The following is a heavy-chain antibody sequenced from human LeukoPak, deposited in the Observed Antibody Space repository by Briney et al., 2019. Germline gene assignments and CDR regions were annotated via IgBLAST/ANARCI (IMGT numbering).Heavy chain of an antibody. Sequence: ASVKASCKASGYTFTSFGISWVRQAPGQGLEWMGWISAYNGNTSYAQKLQGRVTMTTDTSTNTAYMELRSLRSDDTALYYCARGFRIAAAGTYYYYYGMDVWGQGTTVTVSS. CDR2: ISAYNGNT. J-gene: IGHJ6*02. CDR3: ARGFRIAAAGTYYYYYGMDV. CDR1: GYTFTSFG. V-gene: IGHV1-18*01. D-gene: IGHD6-13*01.